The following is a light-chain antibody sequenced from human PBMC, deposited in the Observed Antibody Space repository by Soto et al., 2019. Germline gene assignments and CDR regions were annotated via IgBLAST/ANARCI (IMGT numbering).Light chain of an antibody. CDR3: QYYDSSLSGWV. Sequence: QSVLTQPPSVSGAPGQRVTISYTGSSSNIGAGYDVHWYQQLPGTAPKLLIYGNSNRPPGVRDRFSGSKSGTAASLAITGLQDEDEAYYYCQYYDSSLSGWVFGGGTKLTVL. J-gene: IGLJ3*02. CDR1: SSNIGAGYD. V-gene: IGLV1-40*01. CDR2: GNS.